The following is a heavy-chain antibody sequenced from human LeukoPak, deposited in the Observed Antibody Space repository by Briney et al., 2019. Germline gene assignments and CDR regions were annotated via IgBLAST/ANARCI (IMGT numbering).Heavy chain of an antibody. CDR3: AKDSWGDGYSFDY. J-gene: IGHJ4*02. Sequence: GGSLRLSCAASGFTFSTHGMHWVRQAPGKGLEGVAFIRYDGINKYYADSVKGRFTISRDSFKNTLYLQMNSLRPEDTAVYYCAKDSWGDGYSFDYWGQGTLVTVSS. CDR1: GFTFSTHG. D-gene: IGHD5-24*01. CDR2: IRYDGINK. V-gene: IGHV3-30*02.